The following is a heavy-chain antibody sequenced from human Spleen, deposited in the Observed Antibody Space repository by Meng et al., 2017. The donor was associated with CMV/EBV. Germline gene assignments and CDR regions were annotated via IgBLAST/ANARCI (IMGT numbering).Heavy chain of an antibody. J-gene: IGHJ5*01. CDR1: DYG. CDR2: INWDGGRT. CDR3: AREVAFGSYCGTPNCYEWFDS. V-gene: IGHV3-20*03. Sequence: DYGMTWVRQAPGKGLEWVSDINWDGGRTGYGDSVKGRFTISRDNRKNSLYLQVNSLRVDDTGVYYCAREVAFGSYCGTPNCYEWFDSWGQGTLVTVSS. D-gene: IGHD2-2*01.